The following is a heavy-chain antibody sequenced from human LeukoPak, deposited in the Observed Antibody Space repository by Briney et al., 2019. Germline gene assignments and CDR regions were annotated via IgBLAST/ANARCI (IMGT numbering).Heavy chain of an antibody. CDR2: IRYDGSNK. V-gene: IGHV3-30*02. J-gene: IGHJ1*01. CDR1: GFTFSSYG. D-gene: IGHD2-2*01. Sequence: PGGSLRLSCAASGFTFSSYGMHWVRQAPGKGLEWVAFIRYDGSNKYYADSVKGRFTISRDNAKNSLYLQMNSLRAEDTAVYYCARDSPGYCSSTSCRWYFQHWGQGTLVTVSS. CDR3: ARDSPGYCSSTSCRWYFQH.